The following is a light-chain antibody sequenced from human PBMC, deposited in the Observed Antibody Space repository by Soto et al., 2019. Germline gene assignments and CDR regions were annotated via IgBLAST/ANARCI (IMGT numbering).Light chain of an antibody. CDR1: QSVSSSY. CDR3: QQYGSSPLVT. CDR2: GAS. Sequence: EDVLTQSPGTLSLSPGERATLSCRASQSVSSSYLAWYQQKPGQAPRILICGASSRATAIPDRFSGSGSGTDFSLTISRLEPEDFAVYYCQQYGSSPLVTFGQGIRLEIK. V-gene: IGKV3-20*01. J-gene: IGKJ5*01.